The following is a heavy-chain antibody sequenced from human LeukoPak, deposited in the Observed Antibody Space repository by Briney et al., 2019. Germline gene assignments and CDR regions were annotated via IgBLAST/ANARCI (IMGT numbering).Heavy chain of an antibody. Sequence: SQTLSLTCTVSGGSISSGDYYWSWIRQPPGKGLEWIGYIYYSGSTYYNPSLKSRVAISVDTSKNQFSLKLRSVTAADTALYYCARGGTAFDIWGQGTMVTVSS. CDR2: IYYSGST. V-gene: IGHV4-30-4*01. CDR3: ARGGTAFDI. D-gene: IGHD1-26*01. CDR1: GGSISSGDYY. J-gene: IGHJ3*02.